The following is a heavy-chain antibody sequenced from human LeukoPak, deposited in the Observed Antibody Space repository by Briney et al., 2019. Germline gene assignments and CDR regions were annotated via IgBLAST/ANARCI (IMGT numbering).Heavy chain of an antibody. J-gene: IGHJ1*01. CDR1: GFSFSDAW. V-gene: IGHV3-15*07. CDR3: TTDFYDSSGLRC. Sequence: GGSLRLSCAASGFSFSDAWMNWVRQAPGKGLEWVGRIMPKTNGGTTDYAAPVKGRFTVSRDDSSYTVYLQMNSLKIEDTAVYYCTTDFYDSSGLRCWGQGTLVAVSS. CDR2: IMPKTNGGTT. D-gene: IGHD3-22*01.